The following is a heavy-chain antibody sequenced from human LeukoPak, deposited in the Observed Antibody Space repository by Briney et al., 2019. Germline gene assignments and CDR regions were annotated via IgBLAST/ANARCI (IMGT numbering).Heavy chain of an antibody. CDR1: GFTFSSYG. D-gene: IGHD6-13*01. CDR2: IWYDGSNK. Sequence: GRSLRLSCAASGFTFSSYGMHWVRQAPGKGLEWVAVIWYDGSNKYYADSVKGRFTISRDNSKNTLYLQMNSLRAEDTAVYYCAEDIAAAATLDYWGQGTLVTVSS. V-gene: IGHV3-33*03. J-gene: IGHJ4*02. CDR3: AEDIAAAATLDY.